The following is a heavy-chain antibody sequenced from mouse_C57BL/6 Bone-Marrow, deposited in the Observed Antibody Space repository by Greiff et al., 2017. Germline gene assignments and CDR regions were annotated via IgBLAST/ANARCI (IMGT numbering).Heavy chain of an antibody. CDR1: GYAFSSSW. CDR3: ARGGAGPFDY. CDR2: IYPGDGDT. J-gene: IGHJ2*01. V-gene: IGHV1-82*01. D-gene: IGHD3-3*01. Sequence: QVQLKESGPELVKPGASVKISCKASGYAFSSSWMNWVKQRPGKGLEWIGRIYPGDGDTNNNGKFKGKATLTADKSSSTAYMQLSSLTSEDSAVYFCARGGAGPFDYWGQGTTLTVSS.